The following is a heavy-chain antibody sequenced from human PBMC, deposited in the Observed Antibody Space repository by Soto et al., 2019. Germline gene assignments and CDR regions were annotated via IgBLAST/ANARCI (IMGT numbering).Heavy chain of an antibody. Sequence: SGPTLVNPTQALTLTCIFSGFSLRTSGVGVGWIRQPPGKALEWLGFIYWNDDKRYSPSLKSRLTITKDTSKNQVVLTMTNMDPVDTATYYWANSGSSGWYGCFGPWGQGTLVTVSS. CDR2: IYWNDDK. CDR3: ANSGSSGWYGCFGP. D-gene: IGHD6-19*01. V-gene: IGHV2-5*01. CDR1: GFSLRTSGVG. J-gene: IGHJ5*02.